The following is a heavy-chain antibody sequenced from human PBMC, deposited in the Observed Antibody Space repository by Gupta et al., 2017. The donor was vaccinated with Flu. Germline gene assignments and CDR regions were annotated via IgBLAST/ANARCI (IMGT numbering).Heavy chain of an antibody. Sequence: AMHWVRLVPGKGLEWVSAVRWSSGKIVYEDSGKCRFTISRDNANNSLELQMNSLRHEDNDLYYCARDAAHTSRMEVYGIDYWGQGTLVSVSS. CDR3: ARDAAHTSRMEVYGIDY. D-gene: IGHD2-8*02. J-gene: IGHJ4*02. CDR1: A. CDR2: VRWSSGKI. V-gene: IGHV3-9*01.